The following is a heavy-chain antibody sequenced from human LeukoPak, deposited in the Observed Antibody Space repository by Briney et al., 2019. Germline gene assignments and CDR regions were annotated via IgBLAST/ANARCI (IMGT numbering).Heavy chain of an antibody. CDR1: GGSISSGGYS. CDR3: ARQGSSSVWGSYRYHTSYNWFDP. J-gene: IGHJ5*02. V-gene: IGHV4-30-4*07. D-gene: IGHD3-16*02. Sequence: SETLSLTCAVSGGSISSGGYSWSWIRQPPGKGLEWIGYIYYSGSTYYNPSLKSRVTISVDTSKNQFSLKLSSVTAADTAVYYCARQGSSSVWGSYRYHTSYNWFDPWGQGTLVTVSS. CDR2: IYYSGST.